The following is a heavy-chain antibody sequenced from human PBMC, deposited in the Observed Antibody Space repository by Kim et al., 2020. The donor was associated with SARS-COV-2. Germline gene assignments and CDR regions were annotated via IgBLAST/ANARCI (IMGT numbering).Heavy chain of an antibody. CDR1: GGSFSGYY. CDR3: ARGPNYDILTGYYFEPYYYYGMDV. CDR2: INHSGST. V-gene: IGHV4-34*01. D-gene: IGHD3-9*01. Sequence: SETLSLTCAVYGGSFSGYYWSWIRQPPGKGLAWIGEINHSGSTNYNPSLKSRVTISVDTSKNQFSLKLSSVTAADTAVYYCARGPNYDILTGYYFEPYYYYGMDVWGQGTTVTVSS. J-gene: IGHJ6*02.